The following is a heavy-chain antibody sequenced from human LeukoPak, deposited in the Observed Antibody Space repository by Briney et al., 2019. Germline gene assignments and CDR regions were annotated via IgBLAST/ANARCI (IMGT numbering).Heavy chain of an antibody. J-gene: IGHJ4*02. CDR1: GFTFRNYA. V-gene: IGHV3-30*04. Sequence: GGSLRLSCAASGFTFRNYAMHWVRQAPDKGLEWVAVISYDGVHLNYADSVRGRFTISRDDSKSTLYLQLNSLRTEDTALYYFARDEYDGYNLGPSNYWGQGTLVTVSS. CDR2: ISYDGVHL. D-gene: IGHD5-24*01. CDR3: ARDEYDGYNLGPSNY.